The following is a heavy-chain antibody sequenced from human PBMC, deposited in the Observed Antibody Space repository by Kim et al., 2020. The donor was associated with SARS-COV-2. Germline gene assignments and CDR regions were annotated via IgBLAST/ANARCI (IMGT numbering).Heavy chain of an antibody. V-gene: IGHV3-21*01. Sequence: GGSLRLSCAASGFTFSSYSMNWVRQAPGKGLEWVSSISSSSSYIYYADSVKGRFTISRDNAKNSLYLQMNSLRAEDTAVYYCARDGESRYYDSTTAQAAFDIWGQGTMVTVSS. CDR2: ISSSSSYI. CDR3: ARDGESRYYDSTTAQAAFDI. CDR1: GFTFSSYS. J-gene: IGHJ3*02. D-gene: IGHD3-22*01.